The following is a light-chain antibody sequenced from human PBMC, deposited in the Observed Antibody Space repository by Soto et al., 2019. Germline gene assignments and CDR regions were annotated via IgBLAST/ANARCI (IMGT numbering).Light chain of an antibody. V-gene: IGKV1-5*03. CDR2: KAS. J-gene: IGKJ1*01. Sequence: DIQMTQSPYTLSASVGDKVTITCRASQSMSSWLAWYQQKPGKAPKLLIYKASILESGVPSRFSGSGSGTEFTLTISSLQPDEFATYHCQQYQSYSHFGQGTKVEIK. CDR1: QSMSSW. CDR3: QQYQSYSH.